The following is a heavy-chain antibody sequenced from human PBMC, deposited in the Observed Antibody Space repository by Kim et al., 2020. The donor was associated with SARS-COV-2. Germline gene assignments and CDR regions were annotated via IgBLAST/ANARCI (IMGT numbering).Heavy chain of an antibody. CDR1: GDSISSGAYY. Sequence: SETLSLTCTVSGDSISSGAYYWSWVRQHPGKGLEWIAYIYYSGKTYYNPSLKSRVIISLDTSRNQFSLKLSSVTAADTAMYYCARDKGGIGHGMDVWGQGTSVTVSS. D-gene: IGHD1-26*01. V-gene: IGHV4-31*03. CDR2: IYYSGKT. J-gene: IGHJ6*02. CDR3: ARDKGGIGHGMDV.